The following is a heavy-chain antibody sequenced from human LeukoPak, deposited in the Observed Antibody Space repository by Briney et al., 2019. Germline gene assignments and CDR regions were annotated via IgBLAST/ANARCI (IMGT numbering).Heavy chain of an antibody. Sequence: GGSLRLSCAASGFTVSSNYMGWVRQAPGKGLQWVSVIYSGGSTYYADSVKGPFTISRDNSKNTLYLQMNSLRAEDTAVYYCARVWLTAIDYWGQGTLVTVSS. J-gene: IGHJ4*02. CDR3: ARVWLTAIDY. V-gene: IGHV3-53*01. CDR1: GFTVSSNY. CDR2: IYSGGST. D-gene: IGHD2-21*02.